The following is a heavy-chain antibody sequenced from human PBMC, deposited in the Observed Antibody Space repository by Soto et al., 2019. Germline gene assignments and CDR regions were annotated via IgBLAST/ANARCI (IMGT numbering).Heavy chain of an antibody. V-gene: IGHV3-7*01. Sequence: GGSLRLSCAASGFTFSSYWMSWVRQAPGKGLEWVANIKQDGSEKYYVDSVKGRFTISRDNAKNSLYLQMNGLRAEDTDVYYCARDLKTSCSGGSCYLDDAFDIWGQGTMVTVSS. CDR2: IKQDGSEK. CDR1: GFTFSSYW. D-gene: IGHD2-15*01. CDR3: ARDLKTSCSGGSCYLDDAFDI. J-gene: IGHJ3*02.